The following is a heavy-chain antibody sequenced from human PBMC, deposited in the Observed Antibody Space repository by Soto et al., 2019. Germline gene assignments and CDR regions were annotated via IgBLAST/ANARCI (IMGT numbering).Heavy chain of an antibody. V-gene: IGHV6-1*01. Sequence: SQTLSLTCAISGDSVSSNSAAWNWIRQSPSRGLEWLGRTYYRSKWYNDYAVSVKSRITINPDTSKKQFSLQLNSVTPEDTAVYCCAREASWFGELLDALDIWGQGTMVTVSS. CDR2: TYYRSKWYN. J-gene: IGHJ3*02. CDR3: AREASWFGELLDALDI. CDR1: GDSVSSNSAA. D-gene: IGHD3-10*01.